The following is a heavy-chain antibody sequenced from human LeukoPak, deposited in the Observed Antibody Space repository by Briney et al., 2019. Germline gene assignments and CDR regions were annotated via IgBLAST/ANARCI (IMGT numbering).Heavy chain of an antibody. V-gene: IGHV3-73*01. CDR2: IRSKANSYAT. D-gene: IGHD6-19*01. J-gene: IGHJ4*02. CDR1: GFTFSGSA. Sequence: PGGSLRLSCAASGFTFSGSAMHWVRQASGKGLEWVGRIRSKANSYATAYAASVKGRFTISRDDSKNTAYLQMNSLKTEDTAVYYCTRHSQWLVGSGYFDYWGQGNPGHRLL. CDR3: TRHSQWLVGSGYFDY.